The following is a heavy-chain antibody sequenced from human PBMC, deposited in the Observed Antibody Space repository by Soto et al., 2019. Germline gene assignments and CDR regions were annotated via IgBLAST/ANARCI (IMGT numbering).Heavy chain of an antibody. CDR3: ATFGNHIAAASGDY. CDR2: ISAYNGNT. J-gene: IGHJ4*02. CDR1: GYTFTSYG. V-gene: IGHV1-18*01. Sequence: ASVKVSCKASGYTFTSYGISWVRQAPGQGLERMGWISAYNGNTNYAQKLQGRVTMTTDTSTSTAYMELRSLRSDDTAVYYCATFGNHIAAASGDYWGQGTLVTVSS. D-gene: IGHD6-13*01.